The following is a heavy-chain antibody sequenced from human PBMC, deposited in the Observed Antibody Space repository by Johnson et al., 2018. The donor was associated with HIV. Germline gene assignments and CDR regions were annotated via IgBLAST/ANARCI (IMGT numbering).Heavy chain of an antibody. V-gene: IGHV3-66*01. J-gene: IGHJ4*03. CDR1: GFSVSNNY. CDR2: LYSGGNT. CDR3: ASGDDDGF. Sequence: VQLVESGGGLVQSGGSLRLSCGASGFSVSNNYMNWVRQAPGKGLEWVSVLYSGGNTYYADSVRGRFTISRDNSKNTLYLQMSSLKVEDTAVYYCASGDDDGFWGRGTLVTVSS. D-gene: IGHD5-12*01.